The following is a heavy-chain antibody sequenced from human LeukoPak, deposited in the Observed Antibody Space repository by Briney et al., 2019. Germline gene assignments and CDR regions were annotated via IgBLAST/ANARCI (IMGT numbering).Heavy chain of an antibody. Sequence: GGSLRLSCAASGFTFRSYSMNWVRQAPGKGLEWDSSISSSSTYIYYADSLKGRFTISRDNAKNSLYLQVNSLRAEDTAMYYCARDPGDFALDWGQGTLVTVSS. CDR3: ARDPGDFALD. J-gene: IGHJ4*02. CDR2: ISSSSTYI. D-gene: IGHD1-1*01. CDR1: GFTFRSYS. V-gene: IGHV3-21*01.